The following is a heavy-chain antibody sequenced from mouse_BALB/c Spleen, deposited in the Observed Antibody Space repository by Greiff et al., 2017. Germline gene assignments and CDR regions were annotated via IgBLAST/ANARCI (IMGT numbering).Heavy chain of an antibody. Sequence: EVKLVESGGGLVQPGGSLRLSCATSGFTFNTYAMNWVRQAPGKGLEWVARIRSKSNNYATYSADSVKDRFTISRDDSQSMLYLQMNNLKTEDTAMYYCVRHRYYDYDRDYYAMDYWGQGTSVTVSS. CDR1: GFTFNTYA. J-gene: IGHJ4*01. V-gene: IGHV10-1*02. CDR2: IRSKSNNYAT. CDR3: VRHRYYDYDRDYYAMDY. D-gene: IGHD2-4*01.